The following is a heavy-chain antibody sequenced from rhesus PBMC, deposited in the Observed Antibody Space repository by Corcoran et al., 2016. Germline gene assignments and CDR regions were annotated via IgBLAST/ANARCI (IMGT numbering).Heavy chain of an antibody. CDR3: ARRRVGATFDY. D-gene: IGHD1-44*02. J-gene: IGHJ4*01. Sequence: QVQLQESGPGLVKPSETLSLTCAVSGGSIRSSNWWSWIRKHPGKGLEWIGYSSGSSGSTYYNPSLKSRVTISTDTSKNQFSMKLSCVTAADTAVYYCARRRVGATFDYWGQGVLVTVSS. CDR1: GGSIRSSNW. V-gene: IGHV4-65*01. CDR2: SSGSSGST.